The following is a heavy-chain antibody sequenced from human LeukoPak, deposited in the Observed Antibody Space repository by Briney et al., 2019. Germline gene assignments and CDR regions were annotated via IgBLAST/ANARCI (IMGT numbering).Heavy chain of an antibody. V-gene: IGHV3-23*01. J-gene: IGHJ4*02. D-gene: IGHD2-2*01. CDR2: ISGSGGST. CDR3: AKDIVVVPAAMWVY. Sequence: GGSLRLSCAASGFTFSSYAMSWVCQAPGKGLEWVSAISGSGGSTYYADSVKGRFTISRDNSKNTLYLQMNSLRAEDTAVYYCAKDIVVVPAAMWVYWGQGTLVTVSS. CDR1: GFTFSSYA.